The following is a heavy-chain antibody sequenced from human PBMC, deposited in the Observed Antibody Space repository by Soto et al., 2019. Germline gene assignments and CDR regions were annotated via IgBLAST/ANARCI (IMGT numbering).Heavy chain of an antibody. CDR3: ARDGRLELRFYPYYGMDV. CDR1: GFTFSSYA. J-gene: IGHJ6*02. Sequence: SLRLSCAASGFTFSSYAMHWVRQAPGKGLEWVAVISYDGSNKYYADSVKGRFTISRGNSKNTLYLQMNSLRAEDTAVYYCARDGRLELRFYPYYGMDVWGQGTTVTVSS. V-gene: IGHV3-30-3*01. CDR2: ISYDGSNK. D-gene: IGHD1-7*01.